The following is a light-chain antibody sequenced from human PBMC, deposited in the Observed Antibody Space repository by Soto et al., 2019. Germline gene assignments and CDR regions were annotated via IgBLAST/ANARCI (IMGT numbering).Light chain of an antibody. V-gene: IGKV3-20*01. CDR3: QHYGRLGT. CDR1: QSVHNF. Sequence: ETVLTQSPGTLSLSPRERPTLSCKASQSVHNFLAWYQQKPGQAPRLLIYGASTRAAGIPARISGSGSGTDFTLTISSLELEDFAVHYCQHYGRLGTFGQGTKVDIK. CDR2: GAS. J-gene: IGKJ1*01.